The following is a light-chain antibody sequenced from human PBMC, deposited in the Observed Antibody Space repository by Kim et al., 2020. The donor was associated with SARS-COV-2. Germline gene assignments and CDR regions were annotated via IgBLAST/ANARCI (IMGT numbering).Light chain of an antibody. CDR2: DVT. Sequence: GQSLTIACTGTSSDVSYYNYISRYQHHPGKAPKVIIYDVTERPSGVSRRFSGSKSANTASLTISGLEAEDEADYYCGSYTTTNTLVFGGGTKVTVL. CDR3: GSYTTTNTLV. J-gene: IGLJ3*02. V-gene: IGLV2-14*03. CDR1: SSDVSYYNY.